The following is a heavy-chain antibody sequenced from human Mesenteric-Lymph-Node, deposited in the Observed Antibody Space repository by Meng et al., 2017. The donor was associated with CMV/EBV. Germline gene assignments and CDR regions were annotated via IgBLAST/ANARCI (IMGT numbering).Heavy chain of an antibody. V-gene: IGHV4-34*01. CDR3: ARKVATMVRGVNARRGGYFDY. D-gene: IGHD3-10*01. CDR2: INHSGST. Sequence: SETLSLTCAVYGGSFSGHYWSWIRQPPGKGLEWIGEINHSGSTNYNPSLKSRVTISVDTSKNQFSLKLSSVTAADTAVYYCARKVATMVRGVNARRGGYFDYWGQGTLVTVSS. J-gene: IGHJ4*02. CDR1: GGSFSGHY.